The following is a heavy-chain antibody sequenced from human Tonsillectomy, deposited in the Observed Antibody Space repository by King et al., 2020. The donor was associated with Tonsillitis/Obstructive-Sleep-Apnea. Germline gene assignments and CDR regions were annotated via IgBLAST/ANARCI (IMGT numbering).Heavy chain of an antibody. D-gene: IGHD3-3*01. CDR2: IRSKTYGGTT. J-gene: IGHJ6*03. CDR3: TSTLFEKGDYYYYMDV. CDR1: GFSFGDFG. V-gene: IGHV3-49*05. Sequence: VQLVESGGGLVKPGRSLSLSCTTAGFSFGDFGMSWFRRAPGKGLEWVGLIRSKTYGGTTDDAASVRGRFTISRDDSKSIAYLQMNSLKTEDTAVYYCTSTLFEKGDYYYYMDVWGKGTAVTVSS.